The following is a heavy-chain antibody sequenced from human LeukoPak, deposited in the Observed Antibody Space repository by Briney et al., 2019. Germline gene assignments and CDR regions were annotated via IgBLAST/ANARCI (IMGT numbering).Heavy chain of an antibody. D-gene: IGHD3-22*01. CDR1: GFTFSNYA. CDR2: ISSNGGST. V-gene: IGHV3-64*01. CDR3: ASDSYYYDSSGYYYGGLGYFDY. Sequence: GGSLRLSCAASGFTFSNYAMHWVRQAPGKGLEYVSAISSNGGSTYYANSVKGRFTISRDNSKNTLYLQMGSLRAEDMAVYYCASDSYYYDSSGYYYGGLGYFDYWGQGTLVTVSS. J-gene: IGHJ4*02.